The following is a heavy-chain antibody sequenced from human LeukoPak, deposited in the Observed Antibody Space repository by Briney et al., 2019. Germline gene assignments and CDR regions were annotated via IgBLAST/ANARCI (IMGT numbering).Heavy chain of an antibody. J-gene: IGHJ4*02. CDR3: AVGYCSSTSCYSDY. CDR1: GGTFSSYA. CDR2: IIPIFGTA. V-gene: IGHV1-69*01. D-gene: IGHD2-2*02. Sequence: ASVKVSCKASGGTFSSYAISWVRQAPGQGLEWMGGIIPIFGTANYAQKFQGRVTITADEPTSTAYMELSSLRSEDTAVYYCAVGYCSSTSCYSDYWGQGTLVTVSS.